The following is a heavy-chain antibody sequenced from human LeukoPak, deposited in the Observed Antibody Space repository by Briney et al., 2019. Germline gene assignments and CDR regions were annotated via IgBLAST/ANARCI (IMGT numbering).Heavy chain of an antibody. CDR2: IIPIFGTA. Sequence: SVKVSCKASGGTFSSYAISWVRQAPGQGLEWMGGIIPIFGTANYAQKFQGRVTITTDESTSTAYMELSSLRSEDTAVYYCARDGCSSTSGYSGWFDAWGQGTLVTVSS. D-gene: IGHD2-2*01. V-gene: IGHV1-69*05. CDR1: GGTFSSYA. CDR3: ARDGCSSTSGYSGWFDA. J-gene: IGHJ5*02.